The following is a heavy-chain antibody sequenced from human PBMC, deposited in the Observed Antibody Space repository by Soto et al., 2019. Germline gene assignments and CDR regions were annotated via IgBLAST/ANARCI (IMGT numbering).Heavy chain of an antibody. V-gene: IGHV1-18*01. D-gene: IGHD2-2*02. Sequence: APVKVSCKASGYTFTSYGINWVRQAPGQGLEWMGWISAYNGNTNSAQKLQGRVTMTTDTSTSTAYMELRSLRSDDTAVYYCARVGYCSSTSCYTGYYYYYGMDVWG. CDR3: ARVGYCSSTSCYTGYYYYYGMDV. J-gene: IGHJ6*02. CDR2: ISAYNGNT. CDR1: GYTFTSYG.